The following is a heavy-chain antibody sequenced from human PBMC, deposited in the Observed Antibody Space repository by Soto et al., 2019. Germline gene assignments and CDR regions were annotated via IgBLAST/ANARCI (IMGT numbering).Heavy chain of an antibody. CDR2: TYYRSKWYN. CDR1: GDSVSSNSAA. Sequence: QVQLQQSGPGLVKPSQTLSLTCAISGDSVSSNSAAWNWIRQSPSRGLEWLGRTYYRSKWYNDYAVSVKSRITINPDTSKSQFCLQLNSVTPEDTAVYYCARGRRSAAGTNYGMDVWGQGTTVTVSS. CDR3: ARGRRSAAGTNYGMDV. D-gene: IGHD6-13*01. J-gene: IGHJ6*02. V-gene: IGHV6-1*01.